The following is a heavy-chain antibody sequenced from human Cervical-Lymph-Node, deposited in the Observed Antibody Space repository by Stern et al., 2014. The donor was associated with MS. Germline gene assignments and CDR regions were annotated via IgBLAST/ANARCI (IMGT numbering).Heavy chain of an antibody. CDR1: GFTFSDYY. CDR2: IRHSDNTR. CDR3: GRGVGMTH. J-gene: IGHJ4*02. D-gene: IGHD2-21*01. Sequence: VQLVESGGGLVKPGGSLRLSCEASGFTFSDYYMNWVRQTPGKGLEWISYIRHSDNTRYYPDSVTGRSTLSWTDSKHSLYLEMNSLRAEDTAVYCCGRGVGMTHWGQGTLVTVSS. V-gene: IGHV3-11*01.